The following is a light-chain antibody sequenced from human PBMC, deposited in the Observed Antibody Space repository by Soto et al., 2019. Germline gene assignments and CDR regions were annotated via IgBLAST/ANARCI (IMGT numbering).Light chain of an antibody. Sequence: QSALTQPPSASGSPGQSVAISCTGTSSDVGGYNYVSWYQQHPGNAPKLMIYEVNKRPSGVPDRFSGSKSGNTASLTVSGLKAEDEADYYCSSYAGSSNVFGTGTKLTVL. CDR3: SSYAGSSNV. J-gene: IGLJ1*01. V-gene: IGLV2-8*01. CDR2: EVN. CDR1: SSDVGGYNY.